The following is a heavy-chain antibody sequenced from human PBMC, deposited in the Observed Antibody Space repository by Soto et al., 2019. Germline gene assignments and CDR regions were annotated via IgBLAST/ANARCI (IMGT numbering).Heavy chain of an antibody. V-gene: IGHV4-30-2*01. J-gene: IGHJ3*02. CDR1: GGSISSGGYS. Sequence: PSETLSLTCAVSGGSISSGGYSWSWLRQPPGKGLEWIGYIFHSGSTYYNPSLKSRVTISVDGSKNHFSLELSSVTAADTAVYYCARFNSGNYYEAFDISGQATIVTVSS. CDR3: ARFNSGNYYEAFDI. D-gene: IGHD1-26*01. CDR2: IFHSGST.